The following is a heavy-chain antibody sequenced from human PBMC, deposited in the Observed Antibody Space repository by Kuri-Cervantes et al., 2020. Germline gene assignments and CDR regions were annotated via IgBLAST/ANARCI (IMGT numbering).Heavy chain of an antibody. CDR2: INHSGST. J-gene: IGHJ4*02. V-gene: IGHV4-34*01. CDR1: GGSFSGYY. CDR3: ARSFRHLYVDY. Sequence: SQTLSLTCAVYGGSFSGYYWSWIRQPPGKGLEWIGEINHSGSTNYNPSLKSRITISVDTSKNQFSLKLSSVTAADTDVYYCARSFRHLYVDYWGQGTLVTVSS. D-gene: IGHD2/OR15-2a*01.